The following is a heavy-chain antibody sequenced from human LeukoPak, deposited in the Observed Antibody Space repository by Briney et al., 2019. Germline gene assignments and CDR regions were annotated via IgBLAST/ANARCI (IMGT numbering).Heavy chain of an antibody. V-gene: IGHV4-39*01. Sequence: SETLSLTCTVSGGSISSSGYYWGWIRQPPGKGLEWIASIYYSGSTYYNPSLKSRVTISVDTSKNQLSLKLSSLTSADTAVYYCARHEYSGSYYGLSWFDPWGQGTLVTVSS. J-gene: IGHJ5*02. CDR2: IYYSGST. CDR1: GGSISSSGYY. D-gene: IGHD1-26*01. CDR3: ARHEYSGSYYGLSWFDP.